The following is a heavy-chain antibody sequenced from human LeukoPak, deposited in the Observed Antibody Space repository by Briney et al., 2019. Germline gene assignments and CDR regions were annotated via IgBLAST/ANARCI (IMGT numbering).Heavy chain of an antibody. CDR1: GFTFSSYS. V-gene: IGHV3-48*04. J-gene: IGHJ4*02. D-gene: IGHD2-15*01. CDR3: ARDGGYCGAGSCYDY. Sequence: GGSLRLSCAASGFTFSSYSMNWVRQAPGKGLEWVSYISSSSSTIYYADSVKGRFTIPRDNAKNSLYLQMNSLRAEDTAMYFCARDGGYCGAGSCYDYWGQGTLVTVSS. CDR2: ISSSSSTI.